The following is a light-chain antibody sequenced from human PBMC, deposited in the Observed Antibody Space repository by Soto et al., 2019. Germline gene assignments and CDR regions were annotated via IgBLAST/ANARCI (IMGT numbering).Light chain of an antibody. CDR2: AAS. CDR3: KQFNSTPLI. J-gene: IGKJ4*01. Sequence: DIQLTQSPSFLSASVGDRVTITCRASQGISSYLAWYQQKPGKAPKLLIYAASTLQSGVPSRFRGSGSGKKFPLTISTLQLEVFAIFYCKQFNSTPLILGGGTKVEIK. CDR1: QGISSY. V-gene: IGKV1-9*01.